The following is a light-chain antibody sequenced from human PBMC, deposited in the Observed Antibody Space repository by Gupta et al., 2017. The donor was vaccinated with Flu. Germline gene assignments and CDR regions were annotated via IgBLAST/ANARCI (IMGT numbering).Light chain of an antibody. Sequence: SFALTQPPSVSVSPGQTARITCSGDALPNQYVCWYQQKPGQAPVLVIYKDTERPSGIPERFSASSSGTTVTLTISGVQAEDEADYYCQSVDSSATYVFASGTKVTVL. CDR3: QSVDSSATYV. CDR2: KDT. V-gene: IGLV3-25*03. J-gene: IGLJ1*01. CDR1: ALPNQY.